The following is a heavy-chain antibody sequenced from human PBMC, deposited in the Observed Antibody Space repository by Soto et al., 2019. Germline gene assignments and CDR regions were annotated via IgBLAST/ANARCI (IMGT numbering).Heavy chain of an antibody. D-gene: IGHD3-22*01. CDR2: IIPIFGTA. CDR1: GGTFSSYA. Sequence: QVQLVQSGAEVKKPGSSVKVSCKASGGTFSSYAISWVRQAPGQGLEWMGGIIPIFGTADYAQKFQGRVTRPADESTSTGDRELSSLRSEDTAGYYCASHYDSSGYYYRGLDYWGQGTLVTVSS. J-gene: IGHJ4*02. CDR3: ASHYDSSGYYYRGLDY. V-gene: IGHV1-69*12.